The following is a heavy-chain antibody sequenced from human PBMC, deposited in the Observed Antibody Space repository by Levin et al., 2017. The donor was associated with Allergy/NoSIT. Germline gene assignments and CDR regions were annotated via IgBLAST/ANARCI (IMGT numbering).Heavy chain of an antibody. CDR2: ITGGNTAI. V-gene: IGHV3-48*02. Sequence: QHGESLKISCAASGFTFSHYGIHWVRQAPGKGLEWISSITGGNTAIYYADSVKGRFTISTDNAKNSLYLQMDSLRDEDTAVYYCARGGYSTGRGDYWGQGTLVTVSS. CDR3: ARGGYSTGRGDY. J-gene: IGHJ4*02. CDR1: GFTFSHYG. D-gene: IGHD2-8*02.